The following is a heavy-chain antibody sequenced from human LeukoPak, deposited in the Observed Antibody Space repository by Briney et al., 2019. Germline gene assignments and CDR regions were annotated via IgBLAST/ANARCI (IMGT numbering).Heavy chain of an antibody. D-gene: IGHD5-12*01. Sequence: GGTLRLSCAASGFTFSSYGMSWVRQAPGKVLEWVSAISGSGGSTYYADSVKGRFTISRDNSKNTLYLQMNSLRAEDTAVYYCAKGRGYSGLDAFDIWGQGTMVTVSS. CDR1: GFTFSSYG. V-gene: IGHV3-23*01. CDR2: ISGSGGST. J-gene: IGHJ3*02. CDR3: AKGRGYSGLDAFDI.